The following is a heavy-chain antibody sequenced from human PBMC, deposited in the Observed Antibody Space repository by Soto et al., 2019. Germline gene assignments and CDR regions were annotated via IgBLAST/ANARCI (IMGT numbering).Heavy chain of an antibody. V-gene: IGHV3-74*01. Sequence: GSLRLSCAASGFTFSYYWMHWVRQAPGKGLVWVSRIHSDGSSTTYADSVKGRFTISRDNARNTLYLQMNSLRAEDTAVYYCARGDRGAFDFWGQGTVVTVSS. D-gene: IGHD1-26*01. CDR2: IHSDGSST. CDR1: GFTFSYYW. J-gene: IGHJ3*01. CDR3: ARGDRGAFDF.